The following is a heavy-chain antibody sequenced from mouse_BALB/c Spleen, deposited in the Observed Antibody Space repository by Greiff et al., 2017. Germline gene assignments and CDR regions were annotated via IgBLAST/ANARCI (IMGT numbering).Heavy chain of an antibody. J-gene: IGHJ1*01. D-gene: IGHD2-1*01. CDR3: ARDYYGNYRYFDV. V-gene: IGHV1-63*02. CDR1: GYTFTNYW. Sequence: VQLQESGAELVRPGTSVKISCKASGYTFTNYWLGWVKQRPGHGLEWIGDIYPGGGYTNYNEKFKGKATLTADTSSSTAYMQLSSLTSEDSAVYFCARDYYGNYRYFDVWGAGTTVTVSS. CDR2: IYPGGGYT.